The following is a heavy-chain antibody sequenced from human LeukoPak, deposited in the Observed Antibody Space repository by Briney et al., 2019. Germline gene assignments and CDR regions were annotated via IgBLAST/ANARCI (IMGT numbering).Heavy chain of an antibody. CDR2: IYYSGST. J-gene: IGHJ6*02. D-gene: IGHD3-10*01. CDR3: ARAPYYYGSGIPRYYYYGMDV. Sequence: PSETLSLTCTVSGGSISSYYWSWIRQPPGKGLEWIGYIYYSGSTNYNPSLKSRVTISVDTSKNQFSLKLSSVTAADTAVYYCARAPYYYGSGIPRYYYYGMDVWGQGTTVTVSS. CDR1: GGSISSYY. V-gene: IGHV4-59*01.